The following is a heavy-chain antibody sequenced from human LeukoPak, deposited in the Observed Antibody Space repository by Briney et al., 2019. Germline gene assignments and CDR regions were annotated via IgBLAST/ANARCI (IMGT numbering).Heavy chain of an antibody. J-gene: IGHJ4*02. D-gene: IGHD3-10*01. CDR2: INPSGGST. V-gene: IGHV1-46*01. CDR3: ARAGVPVALISDY. Sequence: ASVKVSCKASGYTITSHSMHWVRQAPGQGPEWMGIINPSGGSTNYAQKFQGRVTMTRDTSTNAVDMELSNLRSDDTAVYYCARAGVPVALISDYWGQGTLVTVSS. CDR1: GYTITSHS.